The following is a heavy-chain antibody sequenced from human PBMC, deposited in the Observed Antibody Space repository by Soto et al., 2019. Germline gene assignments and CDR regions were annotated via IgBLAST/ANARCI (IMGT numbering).Heavy chain of an antibody. CDR1: GGSFSGYY. V-gene: IGHV4-34*01. J-gene: IGHJ4*02. D-gene: IGHD6-19*01. Sequence: SETLSLTCAVYGGSFSGYYWSWIRQPPGKGLEWIGEINHSGSTNYNPSLKSRVTISVDTSKNQFSLKLSSVTAADTAVYYRASSISGRGYYFDYWGQGTLVTVSS. CDR2: INHSGST. CDR3: ASSISGRGYYFDY.